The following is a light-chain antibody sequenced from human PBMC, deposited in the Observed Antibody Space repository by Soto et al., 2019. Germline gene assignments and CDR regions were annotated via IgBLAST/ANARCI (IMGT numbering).Light chain of an antibody. J-gene: IGLJ3*02. CDR3: AVWDDSLNGRV. CDR2: IND. CDR1: RSNIGSYT. Sequence: QSVLTQPPSASGTPGQRVTISCSGSRSNIGSYTVNWYQHLPGTAPKLLIYINDQRPSGVPDRFSGSKSGTSASLAISGLQSEDEADYYCAVWDDSLNGRVFGGGTKLTVL. V-gene: IGLV1-44*01.